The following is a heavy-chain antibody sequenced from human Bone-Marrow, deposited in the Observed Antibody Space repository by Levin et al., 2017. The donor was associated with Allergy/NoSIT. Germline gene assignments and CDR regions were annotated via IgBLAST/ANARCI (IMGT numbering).Heavy chain of an antibody. CDR1: GGSVSSGSYY. CDR2: IYYSGST. V-gene: IGHV4-61*01. CDR3: ARDPVAAENYFDY. D-gene: IGHD6-19*01. J-gene: IGHJ4*02. Sequence: SETLSLTCTVSGGSVSSGSYYWSWIRQPPGKGLEWIGYIYYSGSTNYNPSLKSRVTISVDTSKNQFSLKLSSVTAADTAVYYCARDPVAAENYFDYWGQGTLVTVSS.